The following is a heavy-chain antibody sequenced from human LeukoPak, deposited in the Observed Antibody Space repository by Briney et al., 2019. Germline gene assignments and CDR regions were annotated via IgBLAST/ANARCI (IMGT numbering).Heavy chain of an antibody. D-gene: IGHD1-14*01. CDR3: VRARLIRLGNFFDY. CDR1: GFTFSNHE. J-gene: IGHJ4*02. Sequence: PGGSLRLSCATSGFTFSNHEMNWVRQAPGKGLEWVAYTSRGGSDISYADSVKSRFTISTDNANSSLYLQMNSLRAEDTAVYFCVRARLIRLGNFFDYWGQGTLVTVPS. CDR2: TSRGGSDI. V-gene: IGHV3-48*03.